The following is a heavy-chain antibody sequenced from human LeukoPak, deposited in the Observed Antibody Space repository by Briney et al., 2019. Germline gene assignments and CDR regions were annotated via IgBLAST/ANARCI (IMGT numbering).Heavy chain of an antibody. V-gene: IGHV3-64D*09. CDR2: IPTNGGAA. J-gene: IGHJ4*02. CDR3: ARESGSYEAYFDY. D-gene: IGHD1-26*01. CDR1: GFTFSSYA. Sequence: PGGSLRLSCSASGFTFSSYAIHWVRQAPGRGLEYVSGIPTNGGAADYADSVKGRFTIYRDTSKNTLYLHLSSLRAEDTAVYYCARESGSYEAYFDYWGQGTLVTVSS.